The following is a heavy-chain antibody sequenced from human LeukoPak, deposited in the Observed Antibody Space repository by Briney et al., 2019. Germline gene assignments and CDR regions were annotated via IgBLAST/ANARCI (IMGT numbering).Heavy chain of an antibody. Sequence: SVTVSCQASGYTFTSHGSSWVGQAPGQGLEWMGWSSTYNGNTNYAQRLQGRVTMTTATSTSTAYMELRSLRSDDTAVYSCARLGQIVATIQGYFDYWGQGTLVTVSS. J-gene: IGHJ4*02. CDR1: GYTFTSHG. D-gene: IGHD5-12*01. V-gene: IGHV1-18*01. CDR2: SSTYNGNT. CDR3: ARLGQIVATIQGYFDY.